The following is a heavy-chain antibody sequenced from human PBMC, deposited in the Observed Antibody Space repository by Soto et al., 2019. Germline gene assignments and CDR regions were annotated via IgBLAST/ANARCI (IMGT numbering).Heavy chain of an antibody. D-gene: IGHD3-3*01. CDR1: GFTFSSYS. Sequence: GGSLRLSCAASGFTFSSYSMNWVRQAPGKGLEWVSFISSSSSYIYYADSVQGRFTISRDNANNSLYPQMNSLRAEDTDVYYCARDYTGLELTLNRYGMDVWGQGTTVTVSS. CDR3: ARDYTGLELTLNRYGMDV. CDR2: ISSSSSYI. V-gene: IGHV3-21*04. J-gene: IGHJ6*02.